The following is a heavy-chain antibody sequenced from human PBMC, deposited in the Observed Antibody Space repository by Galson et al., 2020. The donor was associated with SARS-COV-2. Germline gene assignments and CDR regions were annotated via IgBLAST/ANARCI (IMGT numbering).Heavy chain of an antibody. V-gene: IGHV3-21*04. CDR3: ARAGHYYYASSGYYVPSGFDY. D-gene: IGHD3-22*01. J-gene: IGHJ4*02. CDR1: GFTFSDCS. CDR2: ISSSSGHI. Sequence: GESLKISCAASGFTFSDCSMNWVRQAPGKGLEWVSSISSSSGHIYYADAVKGRFTISRDTSKNTLYLQMDSLRAEDTAVYYCARAGHYYYASSGYYVPSGFDYWGQGNLVTVSS.